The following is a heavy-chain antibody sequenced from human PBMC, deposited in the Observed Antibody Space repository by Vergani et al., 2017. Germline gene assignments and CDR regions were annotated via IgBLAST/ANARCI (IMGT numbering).Heavy chain of an antibody. J-gene: IGHJ6*02. CDR2: INHSGST. V-gene: IGHV4-34*01. Sequence: QVQLQQWGAGLLKPSETLSLTCAVYGRSFRGYYWSWIRHPPGKGLEWIGDINHSGSTNYNPSLKSRVHISVDMSKNQFSLKLIPVSAADTAVYYCARGMVRGVIALYGMDVWGQGTAVTVSS. CDR3: ARGMVRGVIALYGMDV. CDR1: GRSFRGYY. D-gene: IGHD3-10*01.